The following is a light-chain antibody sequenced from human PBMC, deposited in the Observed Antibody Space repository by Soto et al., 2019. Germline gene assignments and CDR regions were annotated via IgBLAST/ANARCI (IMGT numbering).Light chain of an antibody. J-gene: IGKJ4*01. Sequence: DIQMTQSPSSLSAYLGDRVTITCRASQGIGVYLAWFQQKPGKVPKLLISAASALKSGVPSRFSGSGSGTDFTLTISSLHPEDFATYYCQKYNSAPLPFGGGTEVEIK. CDR2: AAS. V-gene: IGKV1-27*01. CDR1: QGIGVY. CDR3: QKYNSAPLP.